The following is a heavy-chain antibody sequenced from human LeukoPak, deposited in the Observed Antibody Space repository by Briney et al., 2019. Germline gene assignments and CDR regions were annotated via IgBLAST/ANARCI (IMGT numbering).Heavy chain of an antibody. CDR2: IIPIFGTA. CDR1: GGTFSSYA. CDR3: ATEVLRFLEWLGGYETKNYYYYYMDV. V-gene: IGHV1-69*13. Sequence: SVKVSCKASGGTFSSYAISWVRQAPGQGLEWMGGIIPIFGTANYAQEFQGRVTITADESTSTAYMELSSLRSEDTAVYYCATEVLRFLEWLGGYETKNYYYYYMDVWGKGTTVTVSS. J-gene: IGHJ6*03. D-gene: IGHD3-3*01.